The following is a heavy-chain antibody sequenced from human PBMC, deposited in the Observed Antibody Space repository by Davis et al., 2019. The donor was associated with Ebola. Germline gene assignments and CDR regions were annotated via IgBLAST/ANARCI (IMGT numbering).Heavy chain of an antibody. D-gene: IGHD3-3*01. CDR3: ARDGRFLEWLLGVGGADGMDV. J-gene: IGHJ6*02. CDR1: GFTFSSYA. Sequence: GGSLRLSCAASGFTFSSYAMSWVRQAPGKGLEWVSAISGSGGSTYYADSVKGRFTISRDNAKNSLYLQMNSLRAEDTAVYYCARDGRFLEWLLGVGGADGMDVWGQGTTVTVSS. CDR2: ISGSGGST. V-gene: IGHV3-23*01.